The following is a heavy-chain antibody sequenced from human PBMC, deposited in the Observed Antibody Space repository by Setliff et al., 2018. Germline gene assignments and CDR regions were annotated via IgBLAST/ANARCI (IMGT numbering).Heavy chain of an antibody. V-gene: IGHV4-39*07. J-gene: IGHJ4*02. CDR2: ISYSGST. D-gene: IGHD3-16*01. CDR1: GGSISSSSYY. CDR3: ARVGAPGPGALLPFDY. Sequence: PSETLSLTCTVSGGSISSSSYYWGWIRQPPGKGLEWLGYISYSGSTYYNPSLKSRVTISVDTSKNQFSLKLSSVTAADTAVYYCARVGAPGPGALLPFDYWGQGTLVTVSS.